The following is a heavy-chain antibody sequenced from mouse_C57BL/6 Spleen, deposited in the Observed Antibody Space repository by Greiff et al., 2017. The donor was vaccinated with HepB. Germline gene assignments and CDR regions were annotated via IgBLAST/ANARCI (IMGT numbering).Heavy chain of an antibody. V-gene: IGHV5-9-1*02. CDR2: ISSGGDYI. CDR3: TRDDSNYGGYYAMDY. D-gene: IGHD2-5*01. CDR1: GFTFSSYA. Sequence: DVMLVESGEGLVKPGGSLKLSCAASGFTFSSYAMSWVRQTPEKRLEWVAYISSGGDYIYYADTVKGRFTISRDNARNTLYLQMSSRKSEDTAMYDCTRDDSNYGGYYAMDYWGQGTSVTVAS. J-gene: IGHJ4*01.